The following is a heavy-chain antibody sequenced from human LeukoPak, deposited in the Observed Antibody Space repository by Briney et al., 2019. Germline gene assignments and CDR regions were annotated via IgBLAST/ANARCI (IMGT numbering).Heavy chain of an antibody. CDR1: GFTFSSYG. CDR2: ISYDGSNK. D-gene: IGHD2-2*01. CDR3: ARVLPVASRDY. V-gene: IGHV3-30*03. J-gene: IGHJ4*02. Sequence: PGGSLRLSCAASGFTFSSYGMHWVRQAPGKGLEWVAVISYDGSNKYYADSVKGRFTISRDNAKNSMYLQMNSLRAEDTAVYYCARVLPVASRDYWGQGTLVTVSS.